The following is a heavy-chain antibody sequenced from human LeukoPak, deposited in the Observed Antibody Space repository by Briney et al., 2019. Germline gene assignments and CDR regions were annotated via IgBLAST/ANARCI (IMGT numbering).Heavy chain of an antibody. J-gene: IGHJ6*03. CDR2: ISRSGSTI. CDR1: GFTFSSYE. CDR3: AKSRNFYFYFMEV. Sequence: GGSLRLSCAASGFTFSSYEMNWVRQAPGKGLEWVSYISRSGSTIYYADSVKGRFTISRDNAKNSLYLQMNSLRAEDTALYYCAKSRNFYFYFMEVSGRGTKVTISS. V-gene: IGHV3-48*03.